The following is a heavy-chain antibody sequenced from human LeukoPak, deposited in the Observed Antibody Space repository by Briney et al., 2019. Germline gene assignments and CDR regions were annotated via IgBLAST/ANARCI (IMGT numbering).Heavy chain of an antibody. J-gene: IGHJ5*02. CDR3: ARAGRNWFDP. CDR2: IYHSGSS. V-gene: IGHV4-30-4*01. CDR1: GGSISSGDYY. Sequence: PSQTLSLTCTVSGGSISSGDYYWSWIRQPPGKGLEWIGYIYHSGSSYYNPSLKSRVTISVDTSKNQFSLKMNSATAADTAVYYCARAGRNWFDPWGQGTLVTVSS. D-gene: IGHD6-19*01.